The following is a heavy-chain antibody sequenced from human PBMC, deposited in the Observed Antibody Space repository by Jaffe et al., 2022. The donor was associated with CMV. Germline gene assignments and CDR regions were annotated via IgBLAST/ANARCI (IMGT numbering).Heavy chain of an antibody. CDR2: IDPSDSYT. Sequence: EVQLVQSGAEVKKPGESLRISCKGSGYSFTSYWISWVRQMPGKGLEWMGRIDPSDSYTNYSPSFQGHVTISADKSISTAYLQWSSLKASDTAMYYCASSGPWPNWFDPWGQGTLVTVSS. J-gene: IGHJ5*02. CDR3: ASSGPWPNWFDP. D-gene: IGHD5-12*01. V-gene: IGHV5-10-1*03. CDR1: GYSFTSYW.